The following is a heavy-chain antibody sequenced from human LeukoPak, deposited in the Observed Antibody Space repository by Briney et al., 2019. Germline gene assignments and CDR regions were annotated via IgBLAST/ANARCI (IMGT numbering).Heavy chain of an antibody. CDR1: GFTFSSYA. V-gene: IGHV3-23*01. CDR3: AKSETYGSGNSPYYYYYYMDV. CDR2: ISGSGAGT. Sequence: GGSLRLSCAASGFTFSSYAVTWVRQAPGKGLEWVSSISGSGAGTYYADSVKGRFTISRDISKNTLYLQMKSLRAEDTAVYYCAKSETYGSGNSPYYYYYYMDVWGKGTTVTVSS. J-gene: IGHJ6*03. D-gene: IGHD3-10*01.